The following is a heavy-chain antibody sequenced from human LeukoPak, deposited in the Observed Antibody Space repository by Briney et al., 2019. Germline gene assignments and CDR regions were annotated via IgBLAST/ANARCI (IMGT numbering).Heavy chain of an antibody. Sequence: GGSLRLSCAASGFTFSSYSMNWVRQAPGKGLEWVSSISSSSSTIYYADSVKGRFTISRDNAKNSLYLQMNSLRDEDTAVNYCARGLLWFGELLANAFDIWGQGTMVTVSS. CDR2: ISSSSSTI. CDR1: GFTFSSYS. J-gene: IGHJ3*02. V-gene: IGHV3-48*02. CDR3: ARGLLWFGELLANAFDI. D-gene: IGHD3-10*01.